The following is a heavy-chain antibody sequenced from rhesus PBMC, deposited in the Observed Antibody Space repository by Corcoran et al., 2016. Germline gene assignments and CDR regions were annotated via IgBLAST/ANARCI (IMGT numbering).Heavy chain of an antibody. J-gene: IGHJ4*01. CDR3: SRGNVLVLLAMYFDY. CDR1: GGSIIGYSL. CDR2: VYGGSGST. Sequence: QVQLQASGPGVVKPSETLSLTCSVSGGSIIGYSLWSWIRQPPGECLEWIGYVYGGSGSTSHNPSLKSRVIISIDTSKNQFSLKLSSVTAADTAVYYCSRGNVLVLLAMYFDYWGQGVLVTVSS. V-gene: IGHV4S7*01. D-gene: IGHD2-2*01.